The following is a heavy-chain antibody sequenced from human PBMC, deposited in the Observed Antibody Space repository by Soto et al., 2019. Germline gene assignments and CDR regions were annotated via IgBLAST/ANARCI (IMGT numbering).Heavy chain of an antibody. Sequence: VQLVESGGGVVQPGRSLRLSCAASGFTFSSYGMHWVRQAPGKGLEWVAVIWYDGSNKYYADSVKGRFTISRDNSKNTLYLQMNSLRAEDTAVYYCAREGIAVAGPFDYWGQGTLVTVSS. CDR2: IWYDGSNK. D-gene: IGHD6-19*01. J-gene: IGHJ4*02. CDR3: AREGIAVAGPFDY. V-gene: IGHV3-33*01. CDR1: GFTFSSYG.